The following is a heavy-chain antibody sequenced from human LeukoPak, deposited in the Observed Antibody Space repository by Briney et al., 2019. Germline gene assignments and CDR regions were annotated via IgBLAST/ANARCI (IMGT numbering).Heavy chain of an antibody. J-gene: IGHJ4*02. D-gene: IGHD3-22*01. CDR1: GYTFTSYD. CDR3: ARGDYYDSSEDY. Sequence: ASVKVSCKASGYTFTSYDINWVRQATGQGLEWMGWMNPNSGNTGYAQKFQGRVTMTRNTSISTAYMELGSLRSEDTAVYYCARGDYYDSSEDYWGQGTLVTVSS. V-gene: IGHV1-8*01. CDR2: MNPNSGNT.